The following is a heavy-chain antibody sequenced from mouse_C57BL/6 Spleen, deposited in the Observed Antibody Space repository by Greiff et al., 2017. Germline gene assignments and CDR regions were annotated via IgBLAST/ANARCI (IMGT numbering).Heavy chain of an antibody. D-gene: IGHD1-1*01. CDR1: GFTFSSSG. J-gene: IGHJ2*01. V-gene: IGHV5-6*02. CDR2: ISSGGSYT. Sequence: EVKLVESGGDLVKPGGSLKLSCAASGFTFSSSGMSWVRQTPDKRLEWVATISSGGSYTYSPDSVKGRFTISRDNAKNTLYLQLSSLKSKDTAMYYCARHGSSYYFDYWGQGTTLTVSS. CDR3: ARHGSSYYFDY.